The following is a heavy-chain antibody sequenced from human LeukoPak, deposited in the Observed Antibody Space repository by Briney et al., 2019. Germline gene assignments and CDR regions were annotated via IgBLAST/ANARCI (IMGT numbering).Heavy chain of an antibody. CDR1: GGSISSYY. D-gene: IGHD3-22*01. Sequence: SETLSLTCTVSGGSISSYYWSWIRQPPGKGLEWIGYIYYSGSTNYNPSLKSRVTISVDTSKNQFSLKLSSVTAADTAVYYCARDGLLGSSGYMNYWCFDLWGRGTLVTVSS. CDR2: IYYSGST. J-gene: IGHJ2*01. CDR3: ARDGLLGSSGYMNYWCFDL. V-gene: IGHV4-59*01.